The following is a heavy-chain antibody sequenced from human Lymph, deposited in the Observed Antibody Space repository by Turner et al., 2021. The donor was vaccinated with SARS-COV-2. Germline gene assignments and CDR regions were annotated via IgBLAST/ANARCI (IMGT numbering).Heavy chain of an antibody. Sequence: EVQLLESGGGLVQPGGSLRLSCAASGFTFSSYAMSWVRQAPGKGLEWVSVISGSGGETYYADSVKGRFTISRDNSKNTLYLQMNSLRAEDTAVYYCAKGVRGAMIVVVIPYFDYWGQGTLVTVSS. V-gene: IGHV3-23*01. CDR1: GFTFSSYA. CDR3: AKGVRGAMIVVVIPYFDY. D-gene: IGHD3-22*01. CDR2: ISGSGGET. J-gene: IGHJ4*02.